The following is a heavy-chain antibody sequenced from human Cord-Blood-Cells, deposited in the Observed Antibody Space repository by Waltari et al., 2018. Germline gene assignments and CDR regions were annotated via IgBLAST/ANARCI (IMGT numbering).Heavy chain of an antibody. Sequence: QITLTESGPTLVKPTQTLTLTCPFSGFSLSTTGVGVGWIRQPPGKALEWLALIYWNDDKRYSPALKSRLTITKDTSKNQVVLTMTNMDPVDTATYYCAHICPRSSSFDYWGQGTLVTVSS. CDR3: AHICPRSSSFDY. CDR2: IYWNDDK. D-gene: IGHD6-6*01. V-gene: IGHV2-5*01. J-gene: IGHJ4*02. CDR1: GFSLSTTGVG.